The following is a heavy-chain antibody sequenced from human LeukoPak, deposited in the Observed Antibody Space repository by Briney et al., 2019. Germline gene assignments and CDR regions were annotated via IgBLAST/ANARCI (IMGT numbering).Heavy chain of an antibody. D-gene: IGHD3-9*01. V-gene: IGHV3-74*01. CDR1: GFTFSSYW. CDR3: TRGGYFDWWPNDY. J-gene: IGHJ4*02. Sequence: GGSLRLSCAASGFTFSSYWMHWVRQAPGKGLVWVSRINTDGSSTSYADSVKGRFTISRDNAKNTVDLQMNSLRGEDTALYYCTRGGYFDWWPNDYWGQGTLVTVSS. CDR2: INTDGSST.